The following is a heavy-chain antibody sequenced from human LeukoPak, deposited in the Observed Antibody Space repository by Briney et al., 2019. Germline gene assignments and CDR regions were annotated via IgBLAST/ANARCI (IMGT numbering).Heavy chain of an antibody. CDR3: ARKGPGYSSSWSLYYYYYGMDV. Sequence: ASVKVSCKASGYTFTSYGISWVRQAPGQGLEWMGWISAYNGNTNYAQKLQGRVTMTTDTSTSTAYMELRSLRSDDTAVYYCARKGPGYSSSWSLYYYYYGMDVWGQGTTVIVSS. CDR1: GYTFTSYG. D-gene: IGHD6-13*01. V-gene: IGHV1-18*01. CDR2: ISAYNGNT. J-gene: IGHJ6*02.